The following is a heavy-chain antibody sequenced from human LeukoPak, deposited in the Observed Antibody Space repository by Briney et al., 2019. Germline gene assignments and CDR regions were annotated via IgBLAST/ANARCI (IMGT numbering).Heavy chain of an antibody. CDR3: ARRRRMTTVTYNWFDP. V-gene: IGHV4-34*01. Sequence: PSETLSLTCAVYGGSFSGYYWSWIRQPPGKGLEWIGEINHSGSTNYNPSLKSRVTISVDTSKNQFSLKLSSVTAADTAVYYCARRRRMTTVTYNWFDPWGQGTLVTVSS. CDR2: INHSGST. CDR1: GGSFSGYY. J-gene: IGHJ5*02. D-gene: IGHD4-17*01.